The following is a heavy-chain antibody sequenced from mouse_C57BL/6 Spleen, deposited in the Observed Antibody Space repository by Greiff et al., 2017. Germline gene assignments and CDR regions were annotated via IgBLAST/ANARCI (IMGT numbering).Heavy chain of an antibody. CDR2: ISSGGDYI. Sequence: EVKLVESGEGLVKPGGSLKLSCAASGFTFSSYAMSWVRQTPEKRLEWVAYISSGGDYIYYADTVKGRFTISRDNARNTLYLQMSSLKSEDTAMYYCTRDGGLRRGYYFDYGGQGTTLTVSS. J-gene: IGHJ2*01. CDR3: TRDGGLRRGYYFDY. CDR1: GFTFSSYA. V-gene: IGHV5-9-1*02. D-gene: IGHD2-4*01.